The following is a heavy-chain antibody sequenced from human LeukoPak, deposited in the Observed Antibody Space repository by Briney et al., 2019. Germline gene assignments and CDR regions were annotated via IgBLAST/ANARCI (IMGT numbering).Heavy chain of an antibody. V-gene: IGHV1-2*02. CDR1: GYKFIDDY. Sequence: ASVKVSCKASGYKFIDDYMHWVRQAPGQGLEFMGWINPDSGFTNYAQKFKGRVTMTRDTSISTAYLEVRSLTSDDTAVYYCAPTAEAYTSWWKVWGQGALVTVSS. CDR2: INPDSGFT. D-gene: IGHD3-16*01. J-gene: IGHJ4*02. CDR3: APTAEAYTSWWKV.